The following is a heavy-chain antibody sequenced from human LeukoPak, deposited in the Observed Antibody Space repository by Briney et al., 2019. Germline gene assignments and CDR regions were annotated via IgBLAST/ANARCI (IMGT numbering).Heavy chain of an antibody. CDR3: ARRGDILTDYAFDS. J-gene: IGHJ4*02. D-gene: IGHD3-9*01. CDR2: IYYSGTT. CDR1: AGSINSNSHH. Sequence: PSETLSLTCSVSAGSINSNSHHWDWIRQAPGKGLEWIGNIYYSGTTSYHPSLKSRVTISVDTSKNQFSLRLTSVTAADTAVYFCARRGDILTDYAFDSWGQGTLVTVSS. V-gene: IGHV4-39*01.